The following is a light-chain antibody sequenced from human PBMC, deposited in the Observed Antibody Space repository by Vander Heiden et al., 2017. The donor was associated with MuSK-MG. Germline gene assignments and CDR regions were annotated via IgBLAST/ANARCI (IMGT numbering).Light chain of an antibody. CDR1: SSDVGGYNY. CDR2: DVS. Sequence: QSALTQPASVSGAPGQSITISCTGTSSDVGGYNYVSWYQQHPGKAPKRMMYDVSNRPSGVSNRFSGPKSGNTDSLTISGLQAEDEADYYCSSYTSSSTYVCGTGTKV. V-gene: IGLV2-14*01. CDR3: SSYTSSSTYV. J-gene: IGLJ1*01.